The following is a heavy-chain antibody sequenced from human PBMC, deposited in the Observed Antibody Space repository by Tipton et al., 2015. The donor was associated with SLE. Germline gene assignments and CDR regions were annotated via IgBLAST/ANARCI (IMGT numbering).Heavy chain of an antibody. CDR1: GFRFSTYG. CDR3: VPDSLMIPGLI. D-gene: IGHD3-16*01. CDR2: IRYEGSNK. Sequence: GSLRLSCAASGFRFSTYGLHWVRQAPGKGLEWLAFIRYEGSNKYYADSVKGRFTISRDNSQNTQNLQMNSLRAEDTAVYYCVPDSLMIPGLIWGQGTMVTVSS. V-gene: IGHV3-30*02. J-gene: IGHJ3*02.